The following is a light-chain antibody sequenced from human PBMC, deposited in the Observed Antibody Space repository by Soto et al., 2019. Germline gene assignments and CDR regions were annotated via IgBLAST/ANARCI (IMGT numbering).Light chain of an antibody. CDR3: ETWDSNTHTV. CDR2: LEGSGSY. CDR1: SGHSSYI. Sequence: QSVLTQSSSASASLGSSVKLTCTLSSGHSSYIIAWHQQQPGKAPRYLMKLEGSGSYNKGSGVPDRFSGSSSGADRYLTISNLQFEDEADYYCETWDSNTHTVFGGGTNQTVL. J-gene: IGLJ3*02. V-gene: IGLV4-60*02.